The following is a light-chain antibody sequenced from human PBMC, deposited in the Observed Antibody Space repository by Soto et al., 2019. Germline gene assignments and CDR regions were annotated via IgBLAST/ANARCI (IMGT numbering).Light chain of an antibody. CDR1: SSNIGGNA. V-gene: IGLV1-44*01. Sequence: QSVLTQPPSASGTPGQRVTISFSGSSSNIGGNAVNWYQQLPGTTPKLLIYSNNQRPSVVPDRFSGSKSGTSASLAISGLQSEDEADYYCAAWDDSLSGYVFGTGTKLPVL. CDR2: SNN. CDR3: AAWDDSLSGYV. J-gene: IGLJ1*01.